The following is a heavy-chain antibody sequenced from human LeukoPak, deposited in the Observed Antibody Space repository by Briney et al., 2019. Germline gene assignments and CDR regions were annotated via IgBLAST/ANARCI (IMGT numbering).Heavy chain of an antibody. CDR3: ARDSGYALAYGMDV. D-gene: IGHD5-12*01. CDR1: GGSISSYY. V-gene: IGHV4-59*08. J-gene: IGHJ6*02. Sequence: SETLSLTCTVSGGSISSYYWSWIRQPPGKGLEWIGYIYYSGSTNYNPSLKSRVTISVDTSKNQFSLKLRSVTAADTAVYYWARDSGYALAYGMDVWGQGTTVTVSS. CDR2: IYYSGST.